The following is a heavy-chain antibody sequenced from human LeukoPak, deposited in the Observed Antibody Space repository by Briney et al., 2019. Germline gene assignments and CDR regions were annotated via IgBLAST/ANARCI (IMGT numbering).Heavy chain of an antibody. D-gene: IGHD3-10*01. Sequence: SETLSLTCAVYGGSFSGYYWSWIRQPPGKGLEWIGEINHSGSTNYNPSLKSRVTISVDTSKNQFSLKLSSVTAADTAVYCCARGPLWFGELLYSWGQGTLVTVSS. J-gene: IGHJ5*02. V-gene: IGHV4-34*01. CDR1: GGSFSGYY. CDR2: INHSGST. CDR3: ARGPLWFGELLYS.